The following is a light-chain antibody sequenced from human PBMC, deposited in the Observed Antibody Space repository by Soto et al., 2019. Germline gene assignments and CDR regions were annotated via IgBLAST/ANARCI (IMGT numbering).Light chain of an antibody. CDR3: QQYNSYT. V-gene: IGKV1-5*01. J-gene: IGKJ2*01. CDR2: DAS. Sequence: DIQMTQSPSTLSASVGDRVTITSRASQSISSWLAWYQQKPGKAPELLIYDASSLESGVPSRFSGSGSGTEFTLTISSLQPDDFATYYCQQYNSYTFGQGTKLEIK. CDR1: QSISSW.